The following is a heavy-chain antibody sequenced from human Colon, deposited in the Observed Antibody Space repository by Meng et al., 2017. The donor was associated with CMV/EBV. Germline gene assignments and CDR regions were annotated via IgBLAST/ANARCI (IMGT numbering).Heavy chain of an antibody. J-gene: IGHJ4*02. CDR2: IIPIFGTA. D-gene: IGHD1-1*01. V-gene: IGHV1-69*05. CDR1: GGTFSRYG. CDR3: ARGVQFDY. Sequence: SCKASGGTFSRYGINWVRQAHGLGLEWMGGIIPIFGTANYAQKFQGRVTITTDDSTSTAYMELSSLRSEDTAMYYCARGVQFDYWGQGTLVTVSS.